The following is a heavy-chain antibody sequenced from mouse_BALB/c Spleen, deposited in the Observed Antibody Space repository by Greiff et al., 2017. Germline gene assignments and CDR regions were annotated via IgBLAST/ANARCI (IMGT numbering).Heavy chain of an antibody. CDR3: ASKHETGTFDY. V-gene: IGHV2-6-4*01. Sequence: VQLQQSGPGLVAPSQCLSITCTVSGFSLSRYSVHWVRQPPGKGLEWLGMIWGGGSTDYNSALKSRLSIDKDNSKSHVFLKMNSVQTDDTAKCYRASKHETGTFDYWGQGTTLTVSS. CDR2: IWGGGST. CDR1: GFSLSRYS. J-gene: IGHJ2*01. D-gene: IGHD4-1*01.